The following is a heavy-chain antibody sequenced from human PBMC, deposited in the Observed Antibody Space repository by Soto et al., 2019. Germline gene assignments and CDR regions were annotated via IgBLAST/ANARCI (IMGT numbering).Heavy chain of an antibody. D-gene: IGHD2-21*01. CDR3: ARNPCTNGWCFDS. CDR2: IWFDARSQ. J-gene: IGHJ4*02. CDR1: GFTFSSYG. Sequence: VQLVESGGGVVQPGTSLRLSCAASGFTFSSYGMHWVRQAPGKGLEWVAGIWFDARSQDYADSVKGRLTISRDNSKNTLYLQWNRLRAEDTAVYYCARNPCTNGWCFDSWGQGTLVTVSS. V-gene: IGHV3-33*01.